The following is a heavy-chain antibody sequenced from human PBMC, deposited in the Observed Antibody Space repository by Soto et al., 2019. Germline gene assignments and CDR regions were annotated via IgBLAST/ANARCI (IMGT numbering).Heavy chain of an antibody. J-gene: IGHJ5*01. D-gene: IGHD7-27*01. CDR2: IYKSATT. CDR3: ARGRYCLTGRCCQNWCYS. V-gene: IGHV4-30-4*01. CDR1: GDSISNLDYF. Sequence: SETLSLTCSVSGDSISNLDYFWAWIRQPPGQALEYIGYIYKSATTYYNPSFESRVAISVDTSNSQFSLNVTSVTAADTAVYFCARGRYCLTGRCCQNWCYSWGQGALVTVSS.